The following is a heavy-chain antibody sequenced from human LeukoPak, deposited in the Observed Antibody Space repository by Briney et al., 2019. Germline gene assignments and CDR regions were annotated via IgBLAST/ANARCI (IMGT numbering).Heavy chain of an antibody. J-gene: IGHJ6*03. D-gene: IGHD4-11*01. CDR2: INHSGST. V-gene: IGHV4-34*01. Sequence: PSETLSLTCAVYGGSFSGYYWSWIRQPPGKGLEWIGEINHSGSTNYNPSLKSRVTMSVDTSKNQFSLKLNSVTAADTALYYCARDTVPDYMDVWGKGTTVTISS. CDR1: GGSFSGYY. CDR3: ARDTVPDYMDV.